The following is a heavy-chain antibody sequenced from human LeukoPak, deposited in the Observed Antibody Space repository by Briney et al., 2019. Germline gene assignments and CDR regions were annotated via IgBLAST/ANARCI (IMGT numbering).Heavy chain of an antibody. J-gene: IGHJ4*02. V-gene: IGHV3-30*18. CDR2: ISYDGSNK. CDR3: AKDGYSSGWIDY. Sequence: GGSLRLSCASSGFTFSSYGIHWVRQAPGKGLDWVTVISYDGSNKYYADSVKGRFTISRDNSKNTLYLQMNSLRAEDTAIYYCAKDGYSSGWIDYWGQGTLVTVSS. D-gene: IGHD6-19*01. CDR1: GFTFSSYG.